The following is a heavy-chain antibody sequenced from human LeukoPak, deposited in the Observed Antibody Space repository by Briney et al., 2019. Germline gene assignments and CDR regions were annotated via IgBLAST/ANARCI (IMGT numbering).Heavy chain of an antibody. D-gene: IGHD2-15*01. CDR2: INPNSGGT. V-gene: IGHV1-2*02. J-gene: IGHJ4*02. CDR1: GYTFTGYY. Sequence: ASVTISCKASGYTFTGYYMHWVRQAPGQGLEWMGWINPNSGGTNYAQKFQGRVTMTRDTSISTAYMELSRLRSDDTAVYYCARERTLTSCYDYWGQGTLVTVSS. CDR3: ARERTLTSCYDY.